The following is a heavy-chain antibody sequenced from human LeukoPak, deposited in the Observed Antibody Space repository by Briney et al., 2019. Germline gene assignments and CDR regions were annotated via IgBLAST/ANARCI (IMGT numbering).Heavy chain of an antibody. CDR2: ITASSTAI. D-gene: IGHD3-9*01. Sequence: PGGSLRLSCAASGFTFSTYSMNWVRQAPGKGLEWVSSITASSTAIYSADSVKGRFTISRDNAKNFLYLQMNSLRAEATAVYYCARTYYDILTGYNPYFDYWGQGILVTVSS. CDR3: ARTYYDILTGYNPYFDY. J-gene: IGHJ4*02. CDR1: GFTFSTYS. V-gene: IGHV3-21*01.